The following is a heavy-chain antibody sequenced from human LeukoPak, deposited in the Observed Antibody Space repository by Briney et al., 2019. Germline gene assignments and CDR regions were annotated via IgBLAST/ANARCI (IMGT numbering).Heavy chain of an antibody. J-gene: IGHJ4*02. Sequence: SETLSLICAVYGGSFSGYYWSWIRQPPGKGLEWIGEINHSGSTNYNPSLKSRVTISVDTSKNQFSLKLSSVTAADTAVYYCAREAVLRYYYDSSGYGYWGQGTLVTVSS. CDR2: INHSGST. V-gene: IGHV4-34*01. CDR1: GGSFSGYY. D-gene: IGHD3-22*01. CDR3: AREAVLRYYYDSSGYGY.